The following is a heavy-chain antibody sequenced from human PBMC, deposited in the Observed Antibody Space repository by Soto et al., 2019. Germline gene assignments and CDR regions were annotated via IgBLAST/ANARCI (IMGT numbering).Heavy chain of an antibody. J-gene: IGHJ5*02. D-gene: IGHD1-26*01. CDR3: ARFLGPTSSENWFDP. V-gene: IGHV1-18*01. CDR1: GYTFFSYA. Sequence: KLVQSGAEVKKPGASVKVSCQTSGYTFFSYAITWVRRAPGQGLEWMGWVSGYNGHTNYAQKFQERVTMTRDISTTTVFMEVRNLRSDDTAVYYCARFLGPTSSENWFDPWGQGTLVTVSS. CDR2: VSGYNGHT.